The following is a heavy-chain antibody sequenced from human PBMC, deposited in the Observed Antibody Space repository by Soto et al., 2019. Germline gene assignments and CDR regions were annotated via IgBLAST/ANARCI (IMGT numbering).Heavy chain of an antibody. D-gene: IGHD6-6*01. CDR1: GFTVSSNY. J-gene: IGHJ6*02. V-gene: IGHV3-53*01. CDR2: IYSGGST. CDR3: AKGMYSSSIYYYYGMDV. Sequence: EVQLMESGGGLIQPGGSLRLSCAASGFTVSSNYMSWVRQAPGKGLEWVSVIYSGGSTYYADSVKGRFTISRDNSKNTVYLQMNSLRGEDTAVYYCAKGMYSSSIYYYYGMDVWGQGTTVTVSS.